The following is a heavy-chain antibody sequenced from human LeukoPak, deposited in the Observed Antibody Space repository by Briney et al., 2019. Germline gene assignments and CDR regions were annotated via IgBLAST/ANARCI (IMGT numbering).Heavy chain of an antibody. J-gene: IGHJ6*02. D-gene: IGHD2-2*01. V-gene: IGHV1-8*01. CDR1: GYTFTSYD. Sequence: ASVKVSCKASGYTFTSYDINLVRQATGQGLEWMGWRNPSSGNTGYAQKFQGRVTMTRNTSISTAYMELSSLRSEDTAVYYCARGYCSSTSCYHYYGMDVWGQGTTVTVSS. CDR3: ARGYCSSTSCYHYYGMDV. CDR2: RNPSSGNT.